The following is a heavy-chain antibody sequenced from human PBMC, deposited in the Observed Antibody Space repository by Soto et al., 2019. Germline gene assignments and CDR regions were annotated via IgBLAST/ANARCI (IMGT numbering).Heavy chain of an antibody. CDR2: ISSSGSTI. V-gene: IGHV3-48*03. D-gene: IGHD3-10*01. CDR3: AREVTMVRGVIGQDMDV. J-gene: IGHJ6*02. CDR1: GFTFSSYE. Sequence: PGGSLRLSCAASGFTFSSYEMNSVRQAPGKGLEWVSYISSSGSTIYYADSVKGRFTISRDNAKNSLYLQMNSLRAEDTAVYYCAREVTMVRGVIGQDMDVWGQGTTVTVSS.